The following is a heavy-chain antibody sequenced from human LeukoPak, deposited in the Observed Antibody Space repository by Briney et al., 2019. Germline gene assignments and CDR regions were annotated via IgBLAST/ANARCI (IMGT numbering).Heavy chain of an antibody. Sequence: SETLSLTCAVYGGSFSGYYWSWIRQPPGKGLEWIGEINHSGSTNYNPSLKSRVTISVDTSKNQFFLKLSSVTAADTAVYYCARGVYSSGWYRYFQHWGQAPWSPSPQ. CDR3: ARGVYSSGWYRYFQH. D-gene: IGHD6-19*01. CDR2: INHSGST. CDR1: GGSFSGYY. J-gene: IGHJ1*01. V-gene: IGHV4-34*01.